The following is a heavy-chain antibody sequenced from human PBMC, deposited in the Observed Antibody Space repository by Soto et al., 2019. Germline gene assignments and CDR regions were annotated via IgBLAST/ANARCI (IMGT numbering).Heavy chain of an antibody. V-gene: IGHV4-59*08. Sequence: SETLSLTCTVSGGSISSYYWSWIRQPPVKVLELIGYVYCILSTNYDPSLKSRVTVSLDTGNNHWSLNLSSLTASDTAVYYCARIDWKAVDYWGQGTLVTVSS. J-gene: IGHJ4*02. D-gene: IGHD1-1*01. CDR2: VYCILST. CDR3: ARIDWKAVDY. CDR1: GGSISSYY.